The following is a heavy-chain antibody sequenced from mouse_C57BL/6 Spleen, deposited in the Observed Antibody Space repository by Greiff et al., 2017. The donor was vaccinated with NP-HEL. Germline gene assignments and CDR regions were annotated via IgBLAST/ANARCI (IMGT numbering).Heavy chain of an antibody. Sequence: VQLQQSGPELVKPGASVKISCKASGYTFTDSYMNWVKQSHGKSLEWIGDINPNNGGTSYNQKFKGKATLTVDKSSSTAYMELRSLTSEDSAVYYCARSYGSSPYFDYWGQGTTLTVSS. CDR3: ARSYGSSPYFDY. CDR1: GYTFTDSY. J-gene: IGHJ2*01. CDR2: INPNNGGT. D-gene: IGHD1-1*01. V-gene: IGHV1-26*01.